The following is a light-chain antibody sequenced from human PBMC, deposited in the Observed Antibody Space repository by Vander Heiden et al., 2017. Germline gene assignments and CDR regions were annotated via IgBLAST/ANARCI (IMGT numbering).Light chain of an antibody. CDR2: WAS. J-gene: IGKJ2*01. CDR1: QIVLYTSNNQNH. CDR3: QQYYTTPYT. V-gene: IGKV4-1*01. Sequence: IVMTQSPHSLAASLGERATIYCKSSQIVLYTSNNQNHLAWYQQTPGQPPKLLIYWASTRGTGVPDRFTGSGSGTDFTLTISSLQAEDVAVYFCQQYYTTPYTFGQGTKLEIK.